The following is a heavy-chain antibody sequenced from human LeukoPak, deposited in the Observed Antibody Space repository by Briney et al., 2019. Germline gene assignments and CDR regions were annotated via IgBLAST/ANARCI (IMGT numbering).Heavy chain of an antibody. V-gene: IGHV1-46*01. CDR3: ARDQEGFDY. CDR1: GYTFTSNY. J-gene: IGHJ4*02. CDR2: IYPRDGST. Sequence: ASVKVSCKASGYTFTSNYIHWVRQAPGQRLEWMGMIYPRDGSTSYAQKFQGRVTVTRDTFTSTVHMELSGLRSEDTAVYYCARDQEGFDYWGQGTLVTVSS.